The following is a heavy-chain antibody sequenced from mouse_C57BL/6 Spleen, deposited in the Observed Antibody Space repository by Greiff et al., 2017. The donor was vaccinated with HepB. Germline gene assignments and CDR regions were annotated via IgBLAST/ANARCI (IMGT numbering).Heavy chain of an antibody. Sequence: VQLQQSGPELVKPGASVKISCKASGYSFTSYYIHWVKQRPGQGLEWIGWIYPGSGNTKYNEKFKGKATLTADTSSSTAYMQLSSLTSEDSAVYYCARGNWDGAWFAYWGQGTLVTVSA. CDR3: ARGNWDGAWFAY. V-gene: IGHV1-66*01. J-gene: IGHJ3*01. CDR2: IYPGSGNT. D-gene: IGHD4-1*01. CDR1: GYSFTSYY.